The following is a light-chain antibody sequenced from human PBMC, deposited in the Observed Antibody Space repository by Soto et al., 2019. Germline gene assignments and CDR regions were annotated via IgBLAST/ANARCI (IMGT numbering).Light chain of an antibody. CDR1: QSISSW. J-gene: IGKJ1*01. Sequence: DIQMTQSPSTLSASVGDRVTITCRASQSISSWLAWYQQKPGKAPKLLIYKASSLESGVPSRFSGSGSGTEFTLTISSLTPDDFATYYCQQYNSHRTFGQGTKVDIK. CDR2: KAS. CDR3: QQYNSHRT. V-gene: IGKV1-5*03.